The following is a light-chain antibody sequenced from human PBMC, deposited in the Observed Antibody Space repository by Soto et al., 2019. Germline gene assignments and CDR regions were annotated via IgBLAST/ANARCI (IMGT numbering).Light chain of an antibody. Sequence: DIVMTQSPDSLAVSLGERATINCKSSQSVLYSSNNKNYLAWYQQKPGQPPKLLIYWASTRESGVPDRFSGSGSGTDFTLTISSPQAEDVAVYYCQQYYSPWTFGQGTKVDIK. J-gene: IGKJ1*01. CDR2: WAS. CDR1: QSVLYSSNNKNY. V-gene: IGKV4-1*01. CDR3: QQYYSPWT.